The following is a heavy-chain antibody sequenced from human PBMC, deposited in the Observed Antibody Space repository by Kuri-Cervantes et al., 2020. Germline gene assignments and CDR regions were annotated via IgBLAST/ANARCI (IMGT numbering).Heavy chain of an antibody. CDR2: IRSKANSYAT. V-gene: IGHV3-73*01. J-gene: IGHJ4*02. D-gene: IGHD3-10*01. CDR3: AKDQIGDLSFDY. Sequence: GESLKISCAASGFTFSSYDMHWVRQATGKGLEWVGRIRSKANSYATAYAASVKGRFTISRDDSKNTLYLQMNSLRAEDTAVYYCAKDQIGDLSFDYWGQGTLVTVSS. CDR1: GFTFSSYD.